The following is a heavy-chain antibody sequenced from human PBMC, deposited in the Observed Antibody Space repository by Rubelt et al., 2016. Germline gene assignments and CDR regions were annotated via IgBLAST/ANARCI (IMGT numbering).Heavy chain of an antibody. V-gene: IGHV3-9*01. J-gene: IGHJ4*02. Sequence: EVQLVESGGGLVQPGRSLRLSCAASGFTFDDYAMHWVRQAPGKGLEWVSGISWNSGSIGYADSVKGRFTISRDNAKNSLYLQMNSLRAEDTAVYYCARERGYGYWGQGTLVTVSS. CDR2: ISWNSGSI. CDR1: GFTFDDYA. D-gene: IGHD3-3*01. CDR3: ARERGYGY.